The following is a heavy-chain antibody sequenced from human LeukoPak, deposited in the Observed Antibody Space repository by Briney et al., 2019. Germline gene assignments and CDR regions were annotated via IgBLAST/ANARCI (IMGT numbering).Heavy chain of an antibody. CDR2: ISTYNGNT. CDR3: ARSGGWAYGDYDGFIAFDI. V-gene: IGHV1-18*01. Sequence: ASVKVSCKASGYTFTNHGISWVRQAPGQGLEWMRWISTYNGNTNYAQKLQGRVTMTTDTSTSTAYMELRSLRSDDTAVYYCARSGGWAYGDYDGFIAFDIWGQGTMVTVSS. CDR1: GYTFTNHG. J-gene: IGHJ3*02. D-gene: IGHD4-17*01.